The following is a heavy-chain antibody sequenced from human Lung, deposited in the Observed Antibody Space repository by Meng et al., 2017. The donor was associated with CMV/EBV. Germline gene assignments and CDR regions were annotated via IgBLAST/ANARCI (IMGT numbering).Heavy chain of an antibody. Sequence: SLRLXXAASGFTFDDYAMHWVRQAPGKGLEWVSGISWNSGSIGYADSVKGRFTISRDNAKNSLYLQMNSLRAEDTALYYCAKDIHYGIVVVPAANNYYYGMDVWGQGTXVTVSS. J-gene: IGHJ6*02. CDR3: AKDIHYGIVVVPAANNYYYGMDV. CDR2: ISWNSGSI. V-gene: IGHV3-9*01. CDR1: GFTFDDYA. D-gene: IGHD2-2*01.